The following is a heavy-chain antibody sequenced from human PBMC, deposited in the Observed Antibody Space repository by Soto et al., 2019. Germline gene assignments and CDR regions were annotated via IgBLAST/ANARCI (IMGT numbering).Heavy chain of an antibody. CDR3: ARAPRFWSGFLPFDY. J-gene: IGHJ4*02. Sequence: ASGWVSCKASGYTFTRYDSSLVRLAPGEGLEWMGWISAYNGNTNYAQKLQGRVTMTTDTSTSTAYMELRSLRSDDTAVYYCARAPRFWSGFLPFDYWGQGTLVTVSS. D-gene: IGHD3-3*01. CDR2: ISAYNGNT. CDR1: GYTFTRYD. V-gene: IGHV1-18*01.